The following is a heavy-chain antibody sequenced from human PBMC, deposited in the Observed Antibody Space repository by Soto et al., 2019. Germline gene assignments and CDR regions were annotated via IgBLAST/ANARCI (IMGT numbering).Heavy chain of an antibody. CDR3: ARASYDSSTYYLDY. D-gene: IGHD3-22*01. CDR2: IYYSGST. V-gene: IGHV4-30-4*01. CDR1: GASISSGDYY. J-gene: IGHJ4*02. Sequence: QVQLQESGPGLVKPSQTLSLTCTVSGASISSGDYYWTWIRQPPGKGLEWFGSIYYSGSTYYNPSLKSRVTISVDTSNNQFSLKLSSVTAADTAVYYCARASYDSSTYYLDYWGQGTLVTVSS.